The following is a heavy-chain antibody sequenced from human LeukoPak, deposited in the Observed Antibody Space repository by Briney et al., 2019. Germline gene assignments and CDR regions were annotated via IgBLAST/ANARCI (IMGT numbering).Heavy chain of an antibody. D-gene: IGHD1-26*01. Sequence: PSETLSLTCTVSGGSISNYYWSWIQQPAGKGLEWIGRIYTSGSTNYNPSLKSRVTISVDTSKNQFSLKLSSVTAADTAVYYCARDWDSGSYWFDPWGQGTLVTVSS. CDR3: ARDWDSGSYWFDP. CDR2: IYTSGST. J-gene: IGHJ5*02. CDR1: GGSISNYY. V-gene: IGHV4-4*07.